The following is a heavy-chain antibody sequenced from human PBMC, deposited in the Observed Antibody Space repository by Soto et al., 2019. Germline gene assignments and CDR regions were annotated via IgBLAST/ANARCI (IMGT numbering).Heavy chain of an antibody. Sequence: GGSLRLSCAASGFTFSNYAMSWVRQALGKGLEWVSTISGSGGNTYYADSVKGRFTISRDSSKNTLYLQMNSLRAEDTAVYYCAKDRVVRGVAGAFDIWGQGTMVTVSS. V-gene: IGHV3-23*01. CDR3: AKDRVVRGVAGAFDI. D-gene: IGHD3-10*01. CDR2: ISGSGGNT. CDR1: GFTFSNYA. J-gene: IGHJ3*02.